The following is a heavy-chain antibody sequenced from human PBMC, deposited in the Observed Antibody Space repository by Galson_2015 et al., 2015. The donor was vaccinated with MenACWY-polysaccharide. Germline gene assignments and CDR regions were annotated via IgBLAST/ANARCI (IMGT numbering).Heavy chain of an antibody. CDR3: GKDWGSDFSPVNS. J-gene: IGHJ4*02. CDR1: GFSFSSYG. V-gene: IGHV3-30*02. D-gene: IGHD3-16*01. CDR2: VRNDETNK. Sequence: SLRLSCAASGFSFSSYGMHWVRQAPGKGLGWVTFVRNDETNKYYADSVKGRFTISRDNSKNTLYLQMNSLRPEDTAVYYCGKDWGSDFSPVNSWGQGTLVTVSA.